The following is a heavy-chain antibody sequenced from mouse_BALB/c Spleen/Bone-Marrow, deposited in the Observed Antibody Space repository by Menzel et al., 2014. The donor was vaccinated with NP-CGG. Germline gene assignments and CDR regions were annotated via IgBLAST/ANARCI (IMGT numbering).Heavy chain of an antibody. V-gene: IGHV1-69*02. CDR3: ARSHGYYPYWYFDV. J-gene: IGHJ1*01. D-gene: IGHD2-3*01. Sequence: QVQLKQSGAELVKPGAPVKLSCKASGYTFTSYWMNWVKQRPGRGLEWIGRIDPSDSETHYNQKFKDKATLTVDKSSSTAYIQLSSLTSEDSAVYYCARSHGYYPYWYFDVWGAGTTVTVPS. CDR1: GYTFTSYW. CDR2: IDPSDSET.